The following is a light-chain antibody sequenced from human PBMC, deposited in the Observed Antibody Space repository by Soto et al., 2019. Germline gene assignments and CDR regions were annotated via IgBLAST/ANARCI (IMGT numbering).Light chain of an antibody. CDR3: LQDYTYPLT. CDR1: QSVSSY. CDR2: GAS. Sequence: EIVLTQSPATLSLSPGDRATLSCRASQSVSSYLAWYQQKPGQAPRLLIYGASTRATGIPARFSGSGSGTDFTLTISSLQPEDFATYYCLQDYTYPLTFGGGTKVDI. J-gene: IGKJ4*01. V-gene: IGKV3-11*01.